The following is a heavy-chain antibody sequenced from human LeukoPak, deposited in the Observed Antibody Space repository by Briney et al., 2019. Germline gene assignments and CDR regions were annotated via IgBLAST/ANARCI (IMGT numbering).Heavy chain of an antibody. V-gene: IGHV3-30-3*01. D-gene: IGHD3-3*01. CDR1: GFTFSSYA. J-gene: IGHJ4*02. Sequence: GRSLRLSCAASGFTFSSYAMHWVRQAPGKGLEWVAVISYDRTHIYYADSMKGRFTISRDNSKSTLYLQMNSLRAEDTAVYYCARGSPLGVVIMGYFDYWGQGTLVTVSS. CDR3: ARGSPLGVVIMGYFDY. CDR2: ISYDRTHI.